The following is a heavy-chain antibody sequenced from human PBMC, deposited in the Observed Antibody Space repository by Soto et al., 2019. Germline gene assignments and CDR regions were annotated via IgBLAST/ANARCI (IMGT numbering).Heavy chain of an antibody. CDR1: GGSISSYY. CDR2: IYYSGST. D-gene: IGHD3-22*01. V-gene: IGHV4-59*01. Sequence: SETLSLTCTVSGGSISSYYWSWIRQPPGKGLDWIGYIYYSGSTNYNPSLKSRVTISVDTSKNQFSLKLSSVTAADTAVYYCARGIYQNYYDSSGYSLAFGYWGQGTLVTVSS. CDR3: ARGIYQNYYDSSGYSLAFGY. J-gene: IGHJ4*02.